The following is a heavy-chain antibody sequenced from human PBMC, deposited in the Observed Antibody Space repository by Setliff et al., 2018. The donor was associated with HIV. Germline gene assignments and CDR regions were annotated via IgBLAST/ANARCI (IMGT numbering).Heavy chain of an antibody. CDR1: GFTFDDYA. V-gene: IGHV3-23*01. J-gene: IGHJ6*02. Sequence: GGSLRLSCAASGFTFDDYAMHWVRQAPGKGLEWVSTVGCWGTCTYFADSVKGRFTISADTSKNTLYLQMTRLSAEDTAVYYCARDLDPYFAMAVWGQGTTVTVSS. CDR2: VGCWGTCT. CDR3: ARDLDPYFAMAV.